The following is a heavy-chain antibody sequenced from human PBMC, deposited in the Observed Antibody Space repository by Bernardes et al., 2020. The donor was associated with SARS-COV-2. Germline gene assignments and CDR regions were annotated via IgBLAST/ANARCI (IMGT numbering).Heavy chain of an antibody. CDR2: INPKSGVT. D-gene: IGHD4-4*01. CDR1: GYTFTASY. CDR3: AREQHDYRNSFDP. V-gene: IGHV1-2*02. Sequence: ASVKVSCKASGYTFTASYLHWVRQAPGQGFEWMGWINPKSGVTTYARKFQGRVIMTRDTSINTAYMDLSWLTSDDTAVYYCAREQHDYRNSFDPVGQGTLVTVSS. J-gene: IGHJ5*01.